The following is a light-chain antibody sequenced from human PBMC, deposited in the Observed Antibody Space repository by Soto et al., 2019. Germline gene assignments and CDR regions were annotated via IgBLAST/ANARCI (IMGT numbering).Light chain of an antibody. J-gene: IGLJ3*02. Sequence: QSVLTQPPSVSGAPGQRVTISFTGNNSNLGAGYDVHWYQQLPGAAPKLVVFGNRNRPSGVPERFSGSKSGTSASLAITGRQAEDEADYYCQAYDYSLTAFVFGGGTKLTVL. CDR2: GNR. CDR1: NSNLGAGYD. V-gene: IGLV1-40*01. CDR3: QAYDYSLTAFV.